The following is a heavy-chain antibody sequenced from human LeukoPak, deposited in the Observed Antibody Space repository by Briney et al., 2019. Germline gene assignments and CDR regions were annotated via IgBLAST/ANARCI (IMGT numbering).Heavy chain of an antibody. V-gene: IGHV3-9*01. J-gene: IGHJ4*02. CDR3: AKRAAAGSLDY. CDR1: XXXXXDXA. CDR2: ISWNSGSI. D-gene: IGHD6-13*01. Sequence: QPGRXLXXXXXXXXXXXXDXAMHWVRQAPGKGLEWVSGISWNSGSIGYADSVKGRFTISRDNAKNSLYLQMNSLRAEDTALYYCAKRAAAGSLDYWGQGTLVTVSS.